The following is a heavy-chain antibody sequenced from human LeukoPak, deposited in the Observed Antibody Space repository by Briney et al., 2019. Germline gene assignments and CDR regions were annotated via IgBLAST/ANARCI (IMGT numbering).Heavy chain of an antibody. CDR2: IIPIFGTA. V-gene: IGHV1-69*06. CDR3: ARGDNNGAFDI. CDR1: RGTFSNYA. D-gene: IGHD1-1*01. Sequence: ASVKVSCKASRGTFSNYAISWVRQALGQGLEWMGGIIPIFGTASYAQKFQGRVTITADKSTSTAYMELSSLRSEDTAVYYCARGDNNGAFDIWGQGTMVTVSS. J-gene: IGHJ3*02.